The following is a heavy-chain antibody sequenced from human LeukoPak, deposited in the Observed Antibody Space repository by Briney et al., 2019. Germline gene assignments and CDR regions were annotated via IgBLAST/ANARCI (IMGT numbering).Heavy chain of an antibody. CDR3: ESESVNAITRQYDAFDI. V-gene: IGHV3-74*01. CDR2: IKSDGSST. D-gene: IGHD2-21*01. Sequence: GGSLRLSCSASWFTFKSYWLHWVRQAPGKGLVWVSRIKSDGSSTSYADSVKGRFTISRDNAKNMVYLQMNSLRAEDTAVYYCESESVNAITRQYDAFDIWGQGTMVTVSS. CDR1: WFTFKSYW. J-gene: IGHJ3*02.